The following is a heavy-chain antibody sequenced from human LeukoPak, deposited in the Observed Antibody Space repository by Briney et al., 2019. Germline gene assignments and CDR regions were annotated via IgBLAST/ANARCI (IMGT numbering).Heavy chain of an antibody. V-gene: IGHV1-18*01. CDR3: ARDIQWRFDP. Sequence: ASVKLSCKASGYIFTSYGISWVRQAPGQGLEWMGWISTDKGNTNYAHSLQGIVTMTRDTWTSTAYMELRSLKSDDTDVYYSARDIQWRFDPWGQGTLVTVSS. CDR2: ISTDKGNT. CDR1: GYIFTSYG. D-gene: IGHD2-8*01. J-gene: IGHJ5*02.